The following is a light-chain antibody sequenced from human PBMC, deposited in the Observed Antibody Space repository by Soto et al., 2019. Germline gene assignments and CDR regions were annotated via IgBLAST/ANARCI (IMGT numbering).Light chain of an antibody. J-gene: IGLJ2*01. CDR3: CSYAGKSVV. CDR1: SSDVGGYNY. V-gene: IGLV2-11*01. Sequence: QSVLTQPRSVSGSPGQSVTISCTGTSSDVGGYNYVSWYQQHPGKAPKLMIYDVSKRPSGVPDRFSGSKSGNTASLTISGFQGEDEADYYCCSYAGKSVVFGGGTKLTVL. CDR2: DVS.